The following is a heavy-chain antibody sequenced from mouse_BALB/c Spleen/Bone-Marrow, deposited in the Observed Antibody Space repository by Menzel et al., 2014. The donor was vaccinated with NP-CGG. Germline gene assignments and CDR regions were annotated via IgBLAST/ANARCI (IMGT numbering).Heavy chain of an antibody. V-gene: IGHV14-3*02. D-gene: IGHD2-14*01. CDR3: ASYRYGWYFDV. J-gene: IGHJ1*01. CDR2: IDPASGNT. Sequence: DVKLQESGAELVKPGASVKLSCTASGFNIKDTYLHWVKQRPEQGLDWIGRIDPASGNTKYDPKFQGKATITADTSSNTAYLQLSSLTSEDTAVYYCASYRYGWYFDVWGAGTTVPVSS. CDR1: GFNIKDTY.